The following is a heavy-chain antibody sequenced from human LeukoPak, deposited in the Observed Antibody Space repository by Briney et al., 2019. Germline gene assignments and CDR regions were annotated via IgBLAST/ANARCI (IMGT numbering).Heavy chain of an antibody. D-gene: IGHD2-2*01. CDR3: ASRRGSTSLRVDDY. J-gene: IGHJ4*02. CDR1: GGSISSSSYY. V-gene: IGHV4-39*01. Sequence: SETLSLTFTVSGGSISSSSYYWGWIRQPPGKGLEWIGSIYYSGSTYYNPSLKSRVTISVDTSKNQFSLKLSSVTAADTAVYYCASRRGSTSLRVDDYWGQGTLVTVSS. CDR2: IYYSGST.